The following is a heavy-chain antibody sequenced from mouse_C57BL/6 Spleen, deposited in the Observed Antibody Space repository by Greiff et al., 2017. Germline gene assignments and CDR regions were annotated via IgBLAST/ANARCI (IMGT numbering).Heavy chain of an antibody. CDR2: INPYNGDT. Sequence: EVQLQESGPELVKPGDSVKISCKASGYSFTGYFMNWVMQSHGKSLEWIGRINPYNGDTFYNQKFKGKATLTVDKSSSTAHMELRSLTSEDFAVYYCARGDYDYDVGGYAMDDWGQGTSVTVSS. J-gene: IGHJ4*01. V-gene: IGHV1-20*01. CDR3: ARGDYDYDVGGYAMDD. D-gene: IGHD2-4*01. CDR1: GYSFTGYF.